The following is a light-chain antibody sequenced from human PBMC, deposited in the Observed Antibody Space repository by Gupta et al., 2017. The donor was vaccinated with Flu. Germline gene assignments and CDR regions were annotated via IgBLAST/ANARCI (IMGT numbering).Light chain of an antibody. CDR2: EVN. CDR1: SSDVGGYNY. V-gene: IGLV2-8*01. Sequence: QSALTQPPSASGSPGQSVTISCTGTSSDVGGYNYVSWYQQHPGKAPKLIIYEVNTRPSGVPYRFSGSKSGNTAYLTVSGLLAEEEADYYCCSYGGSKCFGGGTKMTVL. J-gene: IGLJ2*01. CDR3: CSYGGSKC.